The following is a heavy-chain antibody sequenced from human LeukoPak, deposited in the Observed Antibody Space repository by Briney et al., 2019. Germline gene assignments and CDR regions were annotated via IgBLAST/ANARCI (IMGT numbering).Heavy chain of an antibody. J-gene: IGHJ4*02. CDR2: INPSGGST. V-gene: IGHV1-46*01. CDR1: GYTFTSYY. Sequence: LGASVKVSCKASGYTFTSYYMHWVRQAPGQGLEWMGIINPSGGSTSYAQKFQGRVTMTRDMSTSTVYMELSSLRSEDTAVYYCARDGGELLQSLGYFDYWGQRTLVTVSS. D-gene: IGHD1-26*01. CDR3: ARDGGELLQSLGYFDY.